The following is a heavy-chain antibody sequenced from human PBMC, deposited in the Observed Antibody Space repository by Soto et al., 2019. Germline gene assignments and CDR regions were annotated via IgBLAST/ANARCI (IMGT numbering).Heavy chain of an antibody. Sequence: ASVKVSCKVSGYTLTELSMHWVRQAPGKGLEWMGGFDPEDGETIYAQKFQGRVTMTEGTSTDTAYMELSSLRSEDTAVYYCATDANYYDSSGYLYWGQRPLFTVS. CDR2: FDPEDGET. CDR1: GYTLTELS. CDR3: ATDANYYDSSGYLY. V-gene: IGHV1-24*01. D-gene: IGHD3-22*01. J-gene: IGHJ4*02.